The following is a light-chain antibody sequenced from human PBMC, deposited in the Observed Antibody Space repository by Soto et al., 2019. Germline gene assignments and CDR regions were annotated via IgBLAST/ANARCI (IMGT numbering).Light chain of an antibody. CDR2: LNSDGSL. J-gene: IGLJ3*02. V-gene: IGLV4-69*01. CDR3: QAWGSGLRV. Sequence: QLVLTQSPSASASLGASVKLTCTLSSGHSSDTVAWHQQQPEKGPRYLMKLNSDGSLTKGDGIPDRFSGSSSGAERYLTISSLQSEDEADYYCQAWGSGLRVFGGGTQLTVL. CDR1: SGHSSDT.